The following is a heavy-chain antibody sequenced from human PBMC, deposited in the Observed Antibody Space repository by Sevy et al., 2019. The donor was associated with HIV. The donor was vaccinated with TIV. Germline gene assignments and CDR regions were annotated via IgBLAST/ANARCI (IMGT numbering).Heavy chain of an antibody. D-gene: IGHD3-16*02. Sequence: SETLSLTCAVYGGSFSGYYWSWIRQPPGKGLEWIGEINHRGSTNYNPSLKSRVTISVDTSKNQFSLKLSSVTAADTAVYYCARALGRSDYWGQGTLVTVSS. CDR3: ARALGRSDY. CDR2: INHRGST. V-gene: IGHV4-34*01. J-gene: IGHJ4*02. CDR1: GGSFSGYY.